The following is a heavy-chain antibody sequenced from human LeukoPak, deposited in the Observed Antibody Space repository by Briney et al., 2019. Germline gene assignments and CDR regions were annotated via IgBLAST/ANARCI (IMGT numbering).Heavy chain of an antibody. J-gene: IGHJ4*02. D-gene: IGHD4-17*01. CDR2: IYSGGNT. V-gene: IGHV3-53*05. Sequence: GGSLRLSCTVSGFTVSSNSMSWVRQAPGKGLEWVSFIYSGGNTHYSDSVKGRFTISRDNSKNTLYLQMNSLRTEDTAVYSCAKEIWPTVTIPGRTYFDYWGQGTLVTVSS. CDR3: AKEIWPTVTIPGRTYFDY. CDR1: GFTVSSNS.